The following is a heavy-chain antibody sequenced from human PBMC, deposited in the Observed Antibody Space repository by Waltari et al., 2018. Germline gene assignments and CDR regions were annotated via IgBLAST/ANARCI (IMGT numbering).Heavy chain of an antibody. CDR2: ISGSGGST. J-gene: IGHJ4*02. CDR1: GFTFSSYA. V-gene: IGHV3-23*04. CDR3: GYSSSTWPSTFDY. D-gene: IGHD6-6*01. Sequence: EVQLVESGGGLVQPGGSLRLSCAASGFTFSSYAMSWVRQAPGKGLEWVSAISGSGGSTYYADSVKGRFTISRDNSKNTLYLQMNSLRSEDTAVYYCGYSSSTWPSTFDYWGQGTLVTVSS.